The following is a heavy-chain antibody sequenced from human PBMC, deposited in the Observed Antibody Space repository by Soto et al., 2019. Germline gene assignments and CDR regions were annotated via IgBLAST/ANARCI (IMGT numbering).Heavy chain of an antibody. Sequence: QVQLVQSGAEVKKPGSSVKVSCKASGGTLSSYPISWVRQAPGQGLEWMGRIIPILGLQNYAEKFQGRLTITADKTTTTAYMELSSLRSEDKDVYYCARTRADSGSYFWFDPWGQGTLVTVSS. CDR3: ARTRADSGSYFWFDP. CDR1: GGTLSSYP. J-gene: IGHJ5*02. V-gene: IGHV1-69*02. CDR2: IIPILGLQ. D-gene: IGHD3-10*01.